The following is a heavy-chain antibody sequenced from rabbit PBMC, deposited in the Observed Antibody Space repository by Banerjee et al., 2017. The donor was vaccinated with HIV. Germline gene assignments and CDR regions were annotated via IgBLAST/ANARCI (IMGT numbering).Heavy chain of an antibody. D-gene: IGHD1-1*01. CDR2: IYAGSGIT. J-gene: IGHJ3*01. V-gene: IGHV1S40*01. Sequence: QSLEESGGDLVKPGASLTLTCTASGFSFSTSYYMCWVRQAPGKGLEWIGCIYAGSGITYYASWVNGRFTISKASSTTVTLQMTSLIAADTATYFCARDSSGEPDFVLWGQGTLVTVS. CDR1: GFSFSTSYY. CDR3: ARDSSGEPDFVL.